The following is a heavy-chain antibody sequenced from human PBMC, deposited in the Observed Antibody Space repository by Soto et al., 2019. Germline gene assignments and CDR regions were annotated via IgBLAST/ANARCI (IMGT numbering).Heavy chain of an antibody. CDR2: INAGNGNT. J-gene: IGHJ4*02. Sequence: ASVKVSCKASGYTFTDYAVHWVRQAPGQRLEWMAWINAGNGNTEYSQNFQGRITITTDTAAHTAYMELSSLRTEGTAIYYCARELATGNLPFDYWGQGTLVTVSS. CDR1: GYTFTDYA. CDR3: ARELATGNLPFDY. V-gene: IGHV1-3*01.